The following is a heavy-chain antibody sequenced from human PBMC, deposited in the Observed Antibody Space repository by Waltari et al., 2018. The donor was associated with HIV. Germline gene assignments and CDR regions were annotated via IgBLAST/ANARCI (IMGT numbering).Heavy chain of an antibody. CDR3: ARGRVDRSFDY. V-gene: IGHV4-34*01. D-gene: IGHD5-12*01. CDR1: GGSFSGYY. J-gene: IGHJ4*02. CDR2: INHSGST. Sequence: QVQLQPWGAGLLKPSETLSLTCGVYGGSFSGYYWSWIRQPPGKGLEWIGEINHSGSTNYNPSLKSRVTISVDTSKNQFSLKLSSVTAADTAVYYCARGRVDRSFDYWGQGTLVTVSS.